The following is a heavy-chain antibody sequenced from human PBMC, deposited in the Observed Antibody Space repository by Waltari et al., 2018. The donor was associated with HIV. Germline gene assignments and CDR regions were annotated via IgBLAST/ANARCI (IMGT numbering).Heavy chain of an antibody. CDR1: GFNFGAYA. Sequence: EVHLVESGGGLVQPGRSLRLSCKASGFNFGAYAVTWFRQAPGKGMEWVGFIRSKPYGGTREYAASVKGRFTISRDDSKNIAFLQMDSLKIEDTVVYYCARGVNLRCTGDCYSAYWGQGTLVTVSS. V-gene: IGHV3-49*03. CDR3: ARGVNLRCTGDCYSAY. D-gene: IGHD2-21*02. J-gene: IGHJ4*02. CDR2: IRSKPYGGTR.